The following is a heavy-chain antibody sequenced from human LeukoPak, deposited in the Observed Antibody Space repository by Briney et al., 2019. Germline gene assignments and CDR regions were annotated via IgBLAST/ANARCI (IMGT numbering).Heavy chain of an antibody. Sequence: ASVKVSCKASGYTFTGYYMHWVRQAPGQGLEWMGWINPNSGGTNYAQKFQGRVTMTRDTSISTAYMELSRLRSNDTAVYYCASGIYGDYVHWFDPWGQGTLVTVSS. CDR2: INPNSGGT. V-gene: IGHV1-2*02. CDR1: GYTFTGYY. CDR3: ASGIYGDYVHWFDP. D-gene: IGHD4-17*01. J-gene: IGHJ5*02.